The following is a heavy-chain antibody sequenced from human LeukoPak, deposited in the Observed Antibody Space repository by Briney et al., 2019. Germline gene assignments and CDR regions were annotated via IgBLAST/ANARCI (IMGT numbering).Heavy chain of an antibody. V-gene: IGHV3-23*01. CDR2: ISGGGDST. CDR3: AKSPGRSFFYYYFYMDV. Sequence: GGSLRLSCAASGFTFSNYGMIWVRQAPGKGLEWVSSISGGGDSTYYADSLKGRFTISRDNSKNALYLQMNSLRADDTAIYFCAKSPGRSFFYYYFYMDVWGKGTTVTVSS. D-gene: IGHD3/OR15-3a*01. J-gene: IGHJ6*03. CDR1: GFTFSNYG.